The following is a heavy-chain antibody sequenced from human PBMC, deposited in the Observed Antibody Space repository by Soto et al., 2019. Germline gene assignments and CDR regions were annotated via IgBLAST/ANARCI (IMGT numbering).Heavy chain of an antibody. D-gene: IGHD2-8*01. V-gene: IGHV3-7*01. Sequence: GGSLRLSCAASGFTFSSYWMSWVRQAPGKGLEWVANIKQDGSEKYYVDSVKGRFTISRDNSKSTVFLQMNSLREEDTAVYYCAKDGCPDGICYVRDHWFDPWGQGAQVTVSS. J-gene: IGHJ5*02. CDR2: IKQDGSEK. CDR1: GFTFSSYW. CDR3: AKDGCPDGICYVRDHWFDP.